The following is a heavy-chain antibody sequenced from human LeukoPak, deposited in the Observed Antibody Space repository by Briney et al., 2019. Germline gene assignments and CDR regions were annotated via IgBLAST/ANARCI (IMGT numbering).Heavy chain of an antibody. CDR2: IYTSGST. CDR1: GGSISSGSYY. J-gene: IGHJ4*02. CDR3: ARLGRSSGYSLDY. V-gene: IGHV4-61*02. D-gene: IGHD3-22*01. Sequence: KPSETLSLTCTVSGGSISSGSYYWSWIRQPAGKGLEWIGRIYTSGSTNYNPSLKSRVTISVDMSKNQFSLELSSVTAADTAVYYCARLGRSSGYSLDYWGQGTLVTVSS.